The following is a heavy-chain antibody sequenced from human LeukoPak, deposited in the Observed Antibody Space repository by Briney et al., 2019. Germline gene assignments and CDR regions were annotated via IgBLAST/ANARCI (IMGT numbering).Heavy chain of an antibody. CDR1: GFTFSSYS. J-gene: IGHJ4*02. CDR3: AREVFRGYTYGSYYFDY. CDR2: ISSSSTYI. Sequence: PGGSLRLSCAASGFTFSSYSMNWVRQAPGKGLEWVSSISSSSTYINYADSVKGRFTISRDNAKNSLYLQMNSLRAEDTAVYYCAREVFRGYTYGSYYFDYWGQGTLVTVSS. V-gene: IGHV3-21*01. D-gene: IGHD5-18*01.